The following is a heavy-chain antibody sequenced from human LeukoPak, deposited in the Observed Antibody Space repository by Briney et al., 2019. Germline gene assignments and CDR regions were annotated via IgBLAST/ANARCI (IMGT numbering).Heavy chain of an antibody. Sequence: SQSLSLTCADSGGSMSRYYGCLFRQPPGKGIEWIGYIYYSGSTNYNPSLKSRVTISVDTSKNQFSLKLSSVTAADTAVYYCARLAARPNYYYYYMDVWGKGTTVTVSS. CDR1: GGSMSRYY. CDR2: IYYSGST. J-gene: IGHJ6*03. CDR3: ARLAARPNYYYYYMDV. D-gene: IGHD6-6*01. V-gene: IGHV4-59*01.